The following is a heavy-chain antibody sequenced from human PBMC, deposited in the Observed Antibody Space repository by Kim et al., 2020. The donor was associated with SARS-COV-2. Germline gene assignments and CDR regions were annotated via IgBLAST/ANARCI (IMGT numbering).Heavy chain of an antibody. D-gene: IGHD3-10*01. CDR3: ATDLSGIRVPY. J-gene: IGHJ4*02. V-gene: IGHV1-24*01. Sequence: TIYAQKFQGRVTMTEDTSTDTAYMELSSLRSEDTAVYYCATDLSGIRVPYWGQGTLVTVSS. CDR2: T.